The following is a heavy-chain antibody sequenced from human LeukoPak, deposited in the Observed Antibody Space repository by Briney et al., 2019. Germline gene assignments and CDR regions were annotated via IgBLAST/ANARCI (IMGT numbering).Heavy chain of an antibody. V-gene: IGHV1-46*01. J-gene: IGHJ6*02. Sequence: GASVKVSCKASGYTFTSYYMHWVRQAPGQGLEWMGIINPSGGSTSYAQKFQGRVTMTRDTSTSTVYMELSSLRSEDTAVYYCARDVGSSGWYYYYGMDVWGQGTTVTVSS. CDR1: GYTFTSYY. CDR2: INPSGGST. CDR3: ARDVGSSGWYYYYGMDV. D-gene: IGHD6-19*01.